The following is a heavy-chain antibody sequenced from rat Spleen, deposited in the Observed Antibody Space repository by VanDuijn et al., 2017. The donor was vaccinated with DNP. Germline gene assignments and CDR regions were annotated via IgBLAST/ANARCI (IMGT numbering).Heavy chain of an antibody. CDR1: GYSITSNHK. J-gene: IGHJ2*01. D-gene: IGHD5-1*01. V-gene: IGHV3-3*01. CDR2: INNAGST. Sequence: EVQLQESGPGLVKPSQSLSLTCSVTGYSITSNHKWSWIRKFPGNELEWMGYINNAGSTNYNPSLKGRFSITRDTSKNQFFLQVNSVLTEDTATYYCALQLGVFDYWGQGIMVSVSS. CDR3: ALQLGVFDY.